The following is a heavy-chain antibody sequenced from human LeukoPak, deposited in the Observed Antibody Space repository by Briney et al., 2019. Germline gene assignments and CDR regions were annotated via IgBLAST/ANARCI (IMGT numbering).Heavy chain of an antibody. D-gene: IGHD5-24*01. CDR3: AKDRRRDGYNL. CDR2: ISSTTI. Sequence: PGGSLRLSCAASGFTFSSYSMNWVRQAPGKGLEWVSYISSTTIYYTDSVKGRFTISRDNAQNSLYLQMNSLRDEDTAVYYCAKDRRRDGYNLWGQGTLVTVSS. CDR1: GFTFSSYS. J-gene: IGHJ4*02. V-gene: IGHV3-48*02.